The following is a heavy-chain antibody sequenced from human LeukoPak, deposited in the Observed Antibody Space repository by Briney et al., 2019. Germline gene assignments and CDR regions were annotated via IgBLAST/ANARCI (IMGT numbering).Heavy chain of an antibody. CDR2: IYYSGST. Sequence: PSETLSLTCTVSGGSISSGSYYWSWIRQPPGKGLEWIGYIYYSGSTKYNPSLKSRVTISVDTSKNQFSLKLSSVTAADTAVYYCARHIRSGSYDAFDIWGQGTMVTVSS. D-gene: IGHD1-26*01. V-gene: IGHV4-61*01. J-gene: IGHJ3*02. CDR3: ARHIRSGSYDAFDI. CDR1: GGSISSGSYY.